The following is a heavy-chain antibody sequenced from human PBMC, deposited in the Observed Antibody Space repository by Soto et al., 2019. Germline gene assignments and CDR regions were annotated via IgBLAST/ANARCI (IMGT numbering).Heavy chain of an antibody. Sequence: PGGSLRLSCAASGFTFDDYAMHWVRQAPGKGLEWVSGISWNSGSIGYADSVKGRFTISRDNAKNSLYLQMDSLRVEDTALYYCFNVAFGYWGRGTLVTVSS. V-gene: IGHV3-9*01. CDR3: FNVAFGY. J-gene: IGHJ4*02. CDR1: GFTFDDYA. CDR2: ISWNSGSI.